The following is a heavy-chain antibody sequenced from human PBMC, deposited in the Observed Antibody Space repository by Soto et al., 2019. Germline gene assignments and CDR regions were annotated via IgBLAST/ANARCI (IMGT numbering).Heavy chain of an antibody. CDR3: ARDPLMVYATGAGY. D-gene: IGHD2-8*01. V-gene: IGHV3-30-3*01. Sequence: GGSLRLSCAASGFTFSSYAMHWVRQAPGKGLQWVAVISYDGNKKYYADSVKGRFTISRDNPKNTLYLQMNSLRAEDTAVYYCARDPLMVYATGAGYWGQGTLVTVSS. J-gene: IGHJ4*02. CDR1: GFTFSSYA. CDR2: ISYDGNKK.